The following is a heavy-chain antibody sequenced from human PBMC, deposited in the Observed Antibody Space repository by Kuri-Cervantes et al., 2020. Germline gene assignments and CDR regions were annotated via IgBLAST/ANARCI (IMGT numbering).Heavy chain of an antibody. D-gene: IGHD3/OR15-3a*01. Sequence: GESLKISCAASGFTFSSYAMSWVRQAPGKGLEWVSAISTSGGGTYCADSVKGRFTISRDNSKNMLYLQLNSLRAEDTAVYYCAKSRGLVRHGMDVWGQGTTVTVSS. V-gene: IGHV3-23*01. CDR2: ISTSGGGT. J-gene: IGHJ6*02. CDR3: AKSRGLVRHGMDV. CDR1: GFTFSSYA.